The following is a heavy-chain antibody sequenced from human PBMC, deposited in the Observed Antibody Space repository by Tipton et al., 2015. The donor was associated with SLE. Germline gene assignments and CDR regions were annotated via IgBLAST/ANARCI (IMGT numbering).Heavy chain of an antibody. J-gene: IGHJ5*02. V-gene: IGHV4-39*07. D-gene: IGHD3/OR15-3a*01. Sequence: TLSLTCTVSGGSISSSSYYWGWIRQPPGKGLEWIGSIYYSGSTYYNPSLKSRVTISVDTSKNQFSLKLSSVTAAGTAVYYCARDRTGTWGQGTLVTVSS. CDR1: GGSISSSSYY. CDR3: ARDRTGT. CDR2: IYYSGST.